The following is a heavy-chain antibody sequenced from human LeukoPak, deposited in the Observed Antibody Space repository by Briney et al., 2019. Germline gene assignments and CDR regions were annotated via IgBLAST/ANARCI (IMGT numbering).Heavy chain of an antibody. CDR1: GFTFSLYA. Sequence: PGGSLRLSCAASGFTFSLYAMNWVRQAPGKGVECVSAICGTGGRTYYADSVTGRFTISRDNAKNTPYLQMSSLRAQDTAVYYAAKGGVTMIRGVVVTFYYMDVWGKGTTLT. D-gene: IGHD3-10*01. V-gene: IGHV3-23*01. CDR3: AKGGVTMIRGVVVTFYYMDV. CDR2: ICGTGGRT. J-gene: IGHJ6*03.